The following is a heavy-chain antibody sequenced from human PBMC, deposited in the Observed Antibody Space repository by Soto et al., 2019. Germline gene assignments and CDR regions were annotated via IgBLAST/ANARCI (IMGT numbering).Heavy chain of an antibody. CDR3: ARVRVTIFGVVTQGWFAP. J-gene: IGHJ5*02. V-gene: IGHV1-69*01. Sequence: QVQLVQSGAEVKKPGSSVKVSCKASGGTFSSYAISWVRQAPGQGLEWMGGIIPIFGTANYAQKFQGRVTITADESTSTAYMELSRLRSEDTAVYYCARVRVTIFGVVTQGWFAPWGQGTLVTVSS. D-gene: IGHD3-3*01. CDR1: GGTFSSYA. CDR2: IIPIFGTA.